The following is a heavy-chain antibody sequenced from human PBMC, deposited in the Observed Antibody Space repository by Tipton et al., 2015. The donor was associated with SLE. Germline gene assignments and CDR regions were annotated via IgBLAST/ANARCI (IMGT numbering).Heavy chain of an antibody. V-gene: IGHV4-30-4*01. D-gene: IGHD3-10*01. Sequence: TLSLTCAVYGGSFSSGDYYWSWIRQPPGKGLEWIGYIYYTGSTYYNPSLKSRVTISVDTSKNEFSLSLSSVTAADTAVYYCARAGYYNFMDVWGKGTAVTVSS. J-gene: IGHJ6*03. CDR2: IYYTGST. CDR1: GGSFSSGDYY. CDR3: ARAGYYNFMDV.